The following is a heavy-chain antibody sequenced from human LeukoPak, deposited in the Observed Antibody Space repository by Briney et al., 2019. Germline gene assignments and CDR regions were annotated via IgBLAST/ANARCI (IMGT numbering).Heavy chain of an antibody. V-gene: IGHV3-33*01. CDR2: IWYDGSNK. CDR1: GFTFSSYG. J-gene: IGHJ3*02. D-gene: IGHD3-22*01. CDR3: ASTTQHYDSSGYEHPDAFDI. Sequence: PGGSLRLSCAASGFTFSSYGMHWVRQAPGKGLEWVAVIWYDGSNKYYADSVKGRFTISRDNSKNTLYLQMNSLRAEDTAVYYCASTTQHYDSSGYEHPDAFDIWGQGTMVTVSS.